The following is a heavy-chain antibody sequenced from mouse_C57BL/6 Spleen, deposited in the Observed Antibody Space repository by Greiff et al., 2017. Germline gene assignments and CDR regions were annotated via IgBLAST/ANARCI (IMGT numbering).Heavy chain of an antibody. D-gene: IGHD2-5*01. CDR3: ARKLRSNDYYAMDY. J-gene: IGHJ4*01. CDR1: GYTFTSYG. V-gene: IGHV1-85*01. CDR2: IYPRDGST. Sequence: QVQLQQSGAELARPGASVKLSCKASGYTFTSYGISWVKQRTGQGLEWIGWIYPRDGSTKYNEKFKGKATLTVDTSSSTAYMELHILTSEDSAVYFCARKLRSNDYYAMDYWGQGTSVTVSS.